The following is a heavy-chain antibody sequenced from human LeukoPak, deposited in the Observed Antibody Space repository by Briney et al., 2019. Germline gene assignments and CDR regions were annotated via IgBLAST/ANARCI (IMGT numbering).Heavy chain of an antibody. J-gene: IGHJ4*02. V-gene: IGHV3-7*01. CDR2: IKQDGGEI. D-gene: IGHD3-16*02. CDR3: AREKEVGSYVWGSYRYEDY. Sequence: GGSLRLSCATSRFTFRSYWMSRVRQAPGKGLEWVANIKQDGGEIYHVISVKGLLTISRENAKNSLYLQMNSLRSEDAAVYYCAREKEVGSYVWGSYRYEDYWGQGTLVTVP. CDR1: RFTFRSYW.